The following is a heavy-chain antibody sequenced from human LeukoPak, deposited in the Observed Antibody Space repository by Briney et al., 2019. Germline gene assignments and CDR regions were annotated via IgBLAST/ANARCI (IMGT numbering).Heavy chain of an antibody. CDR3: AKKLGYGWFDP. D-gene: IGHD3-16*01. Sequence: PSGTLSLTCTVPGGSISGDYWSWIRQPPGKGLEWIGHVYYSGSTNYNPSLKSRVIISLDTSKNQFSLKLSSVTAADTAVYYCAKKLGYGWFDPWGQGTLVTVSS. J-gene: IGHJ5*02. V-gene: IGHV4-59*08. CDR1: GGSISGDY. CDR2: VYYSGST.